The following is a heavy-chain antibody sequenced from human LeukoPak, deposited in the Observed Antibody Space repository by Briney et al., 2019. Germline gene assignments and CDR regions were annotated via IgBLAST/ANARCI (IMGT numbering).Heavy chain of an antibody. CDR3: ATRGHSSSWYYFDY. D-gene: IGHD6-13*01. J-gene: IGHJ4*02. V-gene: IGHV3-11*03. CDR2: ISGSSSYT. Sequence: GGSLRLSCAASGFTFSDYYVNWIRQAPGKGLEWVSYISGSSSYTNYADSVKGRFTISRDNAKNSLYLQMSSLRAEDTAVYYCATRGHSSSWYYFDYWGQGTLVTVSS. CDR1: GFTFSDYY.